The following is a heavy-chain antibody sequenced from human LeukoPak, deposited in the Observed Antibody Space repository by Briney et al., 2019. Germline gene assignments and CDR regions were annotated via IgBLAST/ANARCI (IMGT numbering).Heavy chain of an antibody. CDR1: GFTFNSFS. D-gene: IGHD2-21*02. J-gene: IGHJ3*02. Sequence: PGGSLRLSCAASGFTFNSFSMNWVRQAPGKGLEWVSSISSSSSYKYYADSVKGRFTISRDNSKNTLYLQMNSLRAEDTAVYYCAKFRVAYCGGDWECDAFDIWGQGTMVTVSS. V-gene: IGHV3-21*04. CDR2: ISSSSSYK. CDR3: AKFRVAYCGGDWECDAFDI.